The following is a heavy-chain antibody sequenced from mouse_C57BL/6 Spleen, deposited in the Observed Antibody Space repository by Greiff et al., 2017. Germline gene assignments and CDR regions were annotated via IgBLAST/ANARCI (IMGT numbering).Heavy chain of an antibody. CDR1: GYTFTSYW. Sequence: QVQLQQPGAELVKPGASVKLSCKASGYTFTSYWMQWVKQRPGQGLEWIGEIDPSDSYTNYNQKFKGKATLTVDTSSSTAYMQLSSLTSEDSAVYYCARRGYYGKQDAMDYWGQGTSVTVSS. J-gene: IGHJ4*01. D-gene: IGHD2-1*01. V-gene: IGHV1-50*01. CDR3: ARRGYYGKQDAMDY. CDR2: IDPSDSYT.